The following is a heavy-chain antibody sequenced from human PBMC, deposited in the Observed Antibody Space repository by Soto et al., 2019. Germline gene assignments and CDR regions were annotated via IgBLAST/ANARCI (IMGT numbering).Heavy chain of an antibody. CDR1: GGSISSYY. CDR2: IYYSGST. J-gene: IGHJ6*02. Sequence: ASETLSLTCTVSGGSISSYYWSWIRQPPGKGLEWIGYIYYSGSTNYNPSLKSRVTISVDTSKNQFSLKLSSVTAADTAVYYCARGGSYLGYYYGMDVWGQGTTVTVSS. V-gene: IGHV4-59*01. CDR3: ARGGSYLGYYYGMDV. D-gene: IGHD1-26*01.